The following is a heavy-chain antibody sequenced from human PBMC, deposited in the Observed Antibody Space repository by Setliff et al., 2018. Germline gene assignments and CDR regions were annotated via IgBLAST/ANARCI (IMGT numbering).Heavy chain of an antibody. J-gene: IGHJ4*02. D-gene: IGHD2-2*01. CDR2: ITHSGWDT. Sequence: TGGSLRLSCAASGFTFWSYAMSWVRQAPGKGLEWISAITHSGWDTYHADSVKGRFTISRANSQNTLFLQMNSLRVEDTAVYFCVKGSSDSRPYYFDYWGQGMLVTDSS. V-gene: IGHV3-23*01. CDR3: VKGSSDSRPYYFDY. CDR1: GFTFWSYA.